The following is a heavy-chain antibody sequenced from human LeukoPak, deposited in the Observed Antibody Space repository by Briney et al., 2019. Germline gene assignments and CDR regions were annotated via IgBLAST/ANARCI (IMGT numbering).Heavy chain of an antibody. Sequence: TGGSLRLSCAASGFTFSSYAMSWVRQAPGKGLEWVSAISGSGGSTYYAVSVKGRFTISRDNSKNTLYLQMNSLRAEDTAVYYCAKDRVPNYYYDSSGYYYFDYWGQGTLVTVSS. CDR3: AKDRVPNYYYDSSGYYYFDY. CDR1: GFTFSSYA. J-gene: IGHJ4*02. V-gene: IGHV3-23*01. D-gene: IGHD3-22*01. CDR2: ISGSGGST.